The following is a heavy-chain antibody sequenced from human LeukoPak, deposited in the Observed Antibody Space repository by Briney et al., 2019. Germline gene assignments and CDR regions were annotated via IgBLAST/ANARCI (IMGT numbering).Heavy chain of an antibody. J-gene: IGHJ4*02. CDR1: GFTFSNYW. CDR3: TRVVYSGSGSYGGFDY. D-gene: IGHD3-10*01. V-gene: IGHV3-7*01. CDR2: IREDGSEK. Sequence: PGGSLRLSCAASGFTFSNYWMSWVRQAPGKGLEWEANIREDGSEKYYVDSVKGQFTISRDNAKNSLFLQMDSLRAEDTAVYYCTRVVYSGSGSYGGFDYCGQGTLVTISS.